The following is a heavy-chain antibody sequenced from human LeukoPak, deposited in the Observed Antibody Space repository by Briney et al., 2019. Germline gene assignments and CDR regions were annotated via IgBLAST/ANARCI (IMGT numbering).Heavy chain of an antibody. CDR3: AKVMLAYCGGDCTLDAFDI. D-gene: IGHD2-21*02. J-gene: IGHJ3*02. V-gene: IGHV3-33*06. CDR1: GFTFSSYG. CDR2: IWYDGSNK. Sequence: GGSLRLSCAASGFTFSSYGMHWVRQAPGKGLEWVAVIWYDGSNKYYADSVKGRFTISRDNSKNTLYLQMNGLRAEDTAVYYCAKVMLAYCGGDCTLDAFDIWGQGTMATVSS.